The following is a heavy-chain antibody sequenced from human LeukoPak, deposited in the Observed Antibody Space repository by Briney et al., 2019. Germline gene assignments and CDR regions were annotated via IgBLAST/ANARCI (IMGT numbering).Heavy chain of an antibody. CDR3: ARARPSGWYEIFDY. Sequence: SETLSLTCTVSGASINSDTYYWSWIRQPPGKGLEWIGYIYYSGSTNYNPSLKSRVTISVDTSKNQFSLKLSSVTAADTAVYYCARARPSGWYEIFDYWGQGTLVTVSS. CDR1: GASINSDTYY. J-gene: IGHJ4*02. D-gene: IGHD6-19*01. V-gene: IGHV4-61*01. CDR2: IYYSGST.